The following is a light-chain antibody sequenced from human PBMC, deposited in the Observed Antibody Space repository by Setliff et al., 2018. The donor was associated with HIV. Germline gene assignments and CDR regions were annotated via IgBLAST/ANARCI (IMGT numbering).Light chain of an antibody. V-gene: IGLV2-14*01. Sequence: QSALTQPASVSGSPGQSITISRTGTSRDVGGGQNYVSWYQQYPGQAPKLMIYEVTKRPAGVSDRFSGSKSGNTASLTISGLQTEDEAEYYCSSFTSSSTYVFGIGTKVTVL. J-gene: IGLJ1*01. CDR1: SRDVGGGQNY. CDR3: SSFTSSSTYV. CDR2: EVT.